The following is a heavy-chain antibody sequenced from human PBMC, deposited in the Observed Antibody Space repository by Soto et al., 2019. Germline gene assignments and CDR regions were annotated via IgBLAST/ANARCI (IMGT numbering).Heavy chain of an antibody. D-gene: IGHD1-1*01. V-gene: IGHV4-59*01. CDR1: GGSISSYY. CDR2: IYYSGST. CDR3: TRGTTGTTYDY. Sequence: PSETLSLTCTVSGGSISSYYWSWIRQPPGKGLEWIGYIYYSGSTNYNPSFKSRVTISVDTSKNQFSLKLSSVTAADTAVYYCTRGTTGTTYDYWGQGTLVTVSS. J-gene: IGHJ4*02.